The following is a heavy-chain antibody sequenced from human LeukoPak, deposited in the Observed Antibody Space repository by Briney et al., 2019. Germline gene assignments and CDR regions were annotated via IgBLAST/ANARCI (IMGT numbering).Heavy chain of an antibody. J-gene: IGHJ3*02. CDR1: GFTVSSNY. Sequence: GGSLRLSCAASGFTVSSNYMSWVRQAPGKGLEWVSVIYSGGSTYYADSVKGRFTISRDNSKNTLYLQMNSLRAEDTAVYYCARPSSRGAFDIWGQGTMVTVSS. D-gene: IGHD6-13*01. V-gene: IGHV3-66*04. CDR3: ARPSSRGAFDI. CDR2: IYSGGST.